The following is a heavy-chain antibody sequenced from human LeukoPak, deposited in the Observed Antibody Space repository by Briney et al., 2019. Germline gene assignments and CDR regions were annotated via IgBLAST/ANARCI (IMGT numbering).Heavy chain of an antibody. J-gene: IGHJ4*02. CDR2: INQDGSEK. CDR3: ARDKSVYYDTSGSRFDY. CDR1: GFTFSSYA. V-gene: IGHV3-7*01. Sequence: GGSLRLSCAASGFTFSSYAMNWVRQAPGKGLEWVANINQDGSEKYYVDSVKGRFTISRDNAKNSLYLQMNSLRAEDTAVYYCARDKSVYYDTSGSRFDYWGQGTLVTVSS. D-gene: IGHD3-22*01.